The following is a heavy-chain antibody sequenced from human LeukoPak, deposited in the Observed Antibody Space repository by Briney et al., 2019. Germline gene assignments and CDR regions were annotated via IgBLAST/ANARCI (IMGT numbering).Heavy chain of an antibody. CDR3: ARGRRDSNYYYYMDV. CDR2: INPNSGGT. J-gene: IGHJ6*03. CDR1: GYTFIDYY. V-gene: IGHV1-2*02. Sequence: ASVKVSCKASGYTFIDYYIHWVRQAPGQGLEWMGWINPNSGGTNYAQKFQGRVTMTRDTSISTAYMELSRLRSDDTAVYYCARGRRDSNYYYYMDVWGKGTTVTVSS. D-gene: IGHD2/OR15-2a*01.